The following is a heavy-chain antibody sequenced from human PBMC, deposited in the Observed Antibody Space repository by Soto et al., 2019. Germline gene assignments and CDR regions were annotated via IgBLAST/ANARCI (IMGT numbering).Heavy chain of an antibody. V-gene: IGHV1-18*01. CDR1: GYTFTSYG. D-gene: IGHD5-18*01. Sequence: QVQLVQSGAEVKKPGASVKVSCKVSGYTFTSYGISWVRQAPGQGLEWMGWISAYNGNTNYAQRLQGRDTLTTDTSTSTAYMELRSLRSDDTAVYFCASDPALNVNTAQKFDYWGQGTLVTVSS. CDR2: ISAYNGNT. CDR3: ASDPALNVNTAQKFDY. J-gene: IGHJ4*02.